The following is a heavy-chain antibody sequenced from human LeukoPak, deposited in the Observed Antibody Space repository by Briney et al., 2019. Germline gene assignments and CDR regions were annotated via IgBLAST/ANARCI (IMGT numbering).Heavy chain of an antibody. Sequence: SETLSLTCTVSGDSIDYYYWTWIRQPAGKGLEWIGRIYSSGNTNYNPSLKSRVTMSVDTSKNQFSLKLSSVSAADTAVYYCARDVVAAAGTWDYWGQGTLVTVSS. CDR3: ARDVVAAAGTWDY. CDR1: GDSIDYYY. V-gene: IGHV4-4*07. J-gene: IGHJ4*02. CDR2: IYSSGNT. D-gene: IGHD6-13*01.